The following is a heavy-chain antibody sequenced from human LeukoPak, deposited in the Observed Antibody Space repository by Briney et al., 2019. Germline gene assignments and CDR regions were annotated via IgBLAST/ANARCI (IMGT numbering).Heavy chain of an antibody. CDR3: VRVRFCSGGSCRMFDL. CDR1: GYMFNIYG. D-gene: IGHD2-15*01. V-gene: IGHV1-18*01. CDR2: TSVNNGDT. Sequence: ASVKVSCKASGYMFNIYGISWVRQAPGQGLEWMAWTSVNNGDTKYGQKFQGRVTVTTDTSTSTVYLELRRLRPDDTAVYYCVRVRFCSGGSCRMFDLWGRGTLVTVSS. J-gene: IGHJ2*01.